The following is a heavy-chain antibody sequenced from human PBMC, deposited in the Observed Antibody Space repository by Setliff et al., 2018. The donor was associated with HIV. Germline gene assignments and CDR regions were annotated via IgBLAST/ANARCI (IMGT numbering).Heavy chain of an antibody. CDR2: ISSSSSFI. CDR3: ARDPHALDY. CDR1: AFTFDSYT. V-gene: IGHV3-21*01. Sequence: LSCAASAFTFDSYTMSWVRQAPGKGLEWVSSISSSSSFIHYADSVKGRFTISRDNAKNSLYLQMNDLRPEDTAVYYCARDPHALDYWGQGTQVTVSS. J-gene: IGHJ4*02.